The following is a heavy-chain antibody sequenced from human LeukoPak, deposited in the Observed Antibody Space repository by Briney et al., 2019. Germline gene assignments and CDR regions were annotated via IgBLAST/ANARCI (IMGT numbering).Heavy chain of an antibody. CDR3: AKTPKLIRGTPDH. CDR1: GFTFDNYA. Sequence: PGGSLRLSCAASGFTFDNYAMTWVRQAPGKGLEWVSVISGGGGDANYADSVKGRFTISRDNSKNTLYLQMNSLRAEDTAVYYCAKTPKLIRGTPDHWGQGTLVIVSS. CDR2: ISGGGGDA. V-gene: IGHV3-23*01. J-gene: IGHJ4*02. D-gene: IGHD3-10*01.